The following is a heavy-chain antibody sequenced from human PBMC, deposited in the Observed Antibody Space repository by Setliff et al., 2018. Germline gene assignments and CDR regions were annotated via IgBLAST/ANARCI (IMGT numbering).Heavy chain of an antibody. CDR2: ISAYTGNA. V-gene: IGHV1-18*01. J-gene: IGHJ4*02. D-gene: IGHD2-8*01. CDR3: LRLVRYCTKIACQATSGDEV. Sequence: ASVKVSCKASGYTFTDYGITWVRQAPGQGLEWMGWISAYTGNAYYAHKLQDRVTMTTDKSTSTAYMELRGLRSDDTAVYYCLRLVRYCTKIACQATSGDEVWGLGTLVTVSS. CDR1: GYTFTDYG.